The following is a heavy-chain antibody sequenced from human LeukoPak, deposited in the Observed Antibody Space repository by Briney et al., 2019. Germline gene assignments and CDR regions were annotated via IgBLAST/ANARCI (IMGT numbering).Heavy chain of an antibody. V-gene: IGHV1-2*02. Sequence: ASVKVSCKVSGYTLTELSMHWVRQAPGQGLEWMGWINPNSGGTNYAQKFQGRVTMTRDTSISTAYMELSRLRSDDTAVYYCARVIGVGAPPFDYWGQGTLVTVSS. D-gene: IGHD1-26*01. CDR1: GYTLTELS. CDR2: INPNSGGT. CDR3: ARVIGVGAPPFDY. J-gene: IGHJ4*02.